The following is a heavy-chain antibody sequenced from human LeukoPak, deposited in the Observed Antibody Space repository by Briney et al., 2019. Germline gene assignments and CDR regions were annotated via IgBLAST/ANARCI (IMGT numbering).Heavy chain of an antibody. CDR3: ARDSYYYDSSGYYYYFDY. V-gene: IGHV3-30*03. CDR2: IPYDGSNK. CDR1: GFTFSSYG. Sequence: PGGSLRLSCAASGFTFSSYGMHWVRQAPGKGLEWVAVIPYDGSNKYYADSVKGRFTISRDNAKNSLYLQMNSLRAEDTAVYYCARDSYYYDSSGYYYYFDYWGQGTLVTVSS. J-gene: IGHJ4*02. D-gene: IGHD3-22*01.